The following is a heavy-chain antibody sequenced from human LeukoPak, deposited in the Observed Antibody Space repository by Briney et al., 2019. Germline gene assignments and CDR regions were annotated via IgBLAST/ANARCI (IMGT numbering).Heavy chain of an antibody. Sequence: GGSLRLSCAASGFTFSSYNMNWVRQAPGKGLEWVSSITSSSSYIYYADSVKGRFTISRDNAKNSLYLQINSLRAEDTAVYYCARDPYSGGYGDYYYHYMDVWGKGTTVTISS. CDR1: GFTFSSYN. D-gene: IGHD1-26*01. V-gene: IGHV3-21*01. CDR3: ARDPYSGGYGDYYYHYMDV. CDR2: ITSSSSYI. J-gene: IGHJ6*03.